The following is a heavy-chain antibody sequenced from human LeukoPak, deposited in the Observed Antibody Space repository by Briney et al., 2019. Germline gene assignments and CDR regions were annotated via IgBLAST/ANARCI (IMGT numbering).Heavy chain of an antibody. CDR2: IYYSGST. D-gene: IGHD4-17*01. V-gene: IGHV4-59*01. J-gene: IGHJ4*02. CDR1: GGSISSYY. CDR3: ARSPGPMTTVTTRDY. Sequence: PSETLSLTCTVSGGSISSYYWSWIRQPPGKGLEWIGYIYYSGSTNYNPSLKSRVTILVDTSKNQFSLKLSSVTAADTAVYYCARSPGPMTTVTTRDYWGQGTLVTVSS.